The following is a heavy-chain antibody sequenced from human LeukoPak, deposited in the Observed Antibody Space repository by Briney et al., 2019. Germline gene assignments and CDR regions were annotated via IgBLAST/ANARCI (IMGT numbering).Heavy chain of an antibody. CDR3: AKGEYQLLYGDY. V-gene: IGHV3-30-3*01. D-gene: IGHD2-2*02. CDR1: GFTFSSYA. J-gene: IGHJ4*02. CDR2: ISYDGSNK. Sequence: GGSLRLSCAASGFTFSSYAMHWVRQAPGKGLEWVAVISYDGSNKYYADSVKGRFTISRDNSKNTLYLQMNSLRAEDTAVYYCAKGEYQLLYGDYWGQGTLVTVSS.